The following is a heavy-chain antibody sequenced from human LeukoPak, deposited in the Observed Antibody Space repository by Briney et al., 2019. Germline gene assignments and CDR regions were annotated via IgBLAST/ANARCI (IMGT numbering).Heavy chain of an antibody. CDR1: GGSVSSGSYY. CDR2: IYYSGST. CDR3: ARDRGPGLLWFGELLPI. D-gene: IGHD3-10*01. Sequence: PSKTLSLTCTVSGGSVSSGSYYWSWIRQPPGKGLEWIGYIYYSGSTNYNPSLKSRVTISVDTSRNQFSLKLSSVTAADTAVYYCARDRGPGLLWFGELLPIWGQGTLVTVSS. J-gene: IGHJ4*02. V-gene: IGHV4-61*01.